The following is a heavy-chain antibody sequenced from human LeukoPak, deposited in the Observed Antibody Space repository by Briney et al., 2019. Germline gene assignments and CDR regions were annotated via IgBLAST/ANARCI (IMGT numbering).Heavy chain of an antibody. Sequence: QAGGSPRLSCAASGFTFSSYWMSWVRQAPGKGLEWVANIKQDGSEKYYVDSVKGRFTISRDNAKNSLYLQMNSLRAEDTAVYYCARVGGWLLRAFDIWGQGTMVTVS. D-gene: IGHD5-24*01. CDR2: IKQDGSEK. CDR3: ARVGGWLLRAFDI. CDR1: GFTFSSYW. J-gene: IGHJ3*02. V-gene: IGHV3-7*01.